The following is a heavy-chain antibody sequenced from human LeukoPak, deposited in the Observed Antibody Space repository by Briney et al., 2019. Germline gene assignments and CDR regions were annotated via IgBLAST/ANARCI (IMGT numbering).Heavy chain of an antibody. CDR3: ARRPLYSSGWYDY. J-gene: IGHJ4*02. V-gene: IGHV4-59*08. D-gene: IGHD6-19*01. Sequence: SETLSLTCTVSGGSISSYYWSWIRQPPGKGLEWSGYIYYSGSTNYNPSLKSRVTISVDTSKNQFPLKLSSVTAADTAVYYCARRPLYSSGWYDYWGQGTLVTVSS. CDR2: IYYSGST. CDR1: GGSISSYY.